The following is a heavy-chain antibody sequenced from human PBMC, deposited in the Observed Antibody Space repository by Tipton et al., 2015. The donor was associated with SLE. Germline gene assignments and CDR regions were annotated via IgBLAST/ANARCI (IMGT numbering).Heavy chain of an antibody. CDR2: VSSSGSTI. J-gene: IGHJ4*02. CDR3: AKGGGAKFWGTTRPYFFDY. V-gene: IGHV3-11*01. CDR1: GFMFTDHY. Sequence: SLRLSCAASGFMFTDHYMDWVRQAPGKGLEWVSYVSSSGSTIYYADSVKGRFTISRDNAKNSLYLQMNSLRADDTAIYYCAKGGGAKFWGTTRPYFFDYWGQGTLVTVSS. D-gene: IGHD3-16*01.